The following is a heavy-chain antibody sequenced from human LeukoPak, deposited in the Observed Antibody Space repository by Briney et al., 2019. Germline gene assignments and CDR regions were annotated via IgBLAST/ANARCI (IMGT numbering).Heavy chain of an antibody. J-gene: IGHJ4*02. CDR1: GFTFSSYE. V-gene: IGHV3-48*03. D-gene: IGHD5-12*01. Sequence: PGGSLTLSCAASGFTFSSYEMHWVPQAPGKALEWVSYISSSGTTIYYARTVKGRFTISRDNAKNSLYLQMNSLRAEDTAVYYCAKSGSPFPLYSGYDLPGGSYYFDYWGQGTLVTVSS. CDR2: ISSSGTTI. CDR3: AKSGSPFPLYSGYDLPGGSYYFDY.